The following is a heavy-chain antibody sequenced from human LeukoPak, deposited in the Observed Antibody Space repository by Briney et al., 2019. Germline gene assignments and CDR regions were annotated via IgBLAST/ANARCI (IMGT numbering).Heavy chain of an antibody. Sequence: SVKGRFTISRDNAKNSLYLQMDSLRAEDTAVYYCARGGWRLPDYWGQGTLVTVSS. CDR3: ARGGWRLPDY. V-gene: IGHV3-21*01. J-gene: IGHJ4*02. D-gene: IGHD2-21*02.